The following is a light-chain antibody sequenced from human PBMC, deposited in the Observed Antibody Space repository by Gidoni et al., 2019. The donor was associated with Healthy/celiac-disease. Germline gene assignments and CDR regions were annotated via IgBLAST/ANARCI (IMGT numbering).Light chain of an antibody. J-gene: IGLJ2*01. Sequence: SSELTQDPAVSVALGQTVRITCQGDSLRSYYASWYQQKPGQAPVLVIYGKNNRPSGSPDRFSGSSSGNTASLTITGAQAEDEADYYCNSRDSSGNHLPVVFGWGTKLTVL. CDR1: SLRSYY. CDR2: GKN. V-gene: IGLV3-19*01. CDR3: NSRDSSGNHLPVV.